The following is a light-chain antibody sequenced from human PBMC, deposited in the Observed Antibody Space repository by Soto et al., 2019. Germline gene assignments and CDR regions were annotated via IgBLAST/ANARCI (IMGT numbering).Light chain of an antibody. CDR2: EAS. CDR1: RGISSY. V-gene: IGKV3-11*01. Sequence: VLTQSASTLSLSPGERATLSCRASRGISSYLGWYQQKPGQPPRLLIYEASNRATGIPARFSGSGSGTDFTLTISSLEPEDFAVYYCQQRNNRPLTFGGGTKVDIK. J-gene: IGKJ4*01. CDR3: QQRNNRPLT.